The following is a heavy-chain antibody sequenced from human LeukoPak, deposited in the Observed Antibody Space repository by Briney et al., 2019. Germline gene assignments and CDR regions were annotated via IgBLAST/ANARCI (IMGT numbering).Heavy chain of an antibody. CDR1: GFTVSSNY. J-gene: IGHJ4*02. V-gene: IGHV3-13*01. CDR2: IGTAGDT. Sequence: GGSLRLSCVASGFTVSSNYMSWVRQATGKGLEWVSAIGTAGDTYYPGSVKGRFTISRENAKNSLYLQMNSLRAGDTAVYYCAREAPGGGFDYWGQGTLVTVSS. CDR3: AREAPGGGFDY. D-gene: IGHD3-16*01.